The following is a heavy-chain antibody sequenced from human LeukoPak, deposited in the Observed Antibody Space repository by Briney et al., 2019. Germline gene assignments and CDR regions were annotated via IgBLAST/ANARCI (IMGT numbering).Heavy chain of an antibody. J-gene: IGHJ6*02. CDR3: ANTYSSGWYSAYYYGMDV. Sequence: GGSLRLSCAASGFTFSSYAMSWVRQAPGKGLEWVSAISGSGGSTYYADSVKGRFTISRDNSKNTLYLQMNSLRADDTAVYYCANTYSSGWYSAYYYGMDVWGQGTTVTVSS. D-gene: IGHD6-19*01. V-gene: IGHV3-23*01. CDR2: ISGSGGST. CDR1: GFTFSSYA.